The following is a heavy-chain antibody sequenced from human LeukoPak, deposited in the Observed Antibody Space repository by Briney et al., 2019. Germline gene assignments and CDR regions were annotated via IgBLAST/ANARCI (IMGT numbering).Heavy chain of an antibody. CDR1: GFTFDDYA. Sequence: GRSLRLSCAASGFTFDDYAMHWVRQAPGKGLEWVSGISWNSGSIGYADSVKGRFTISRDNAKNSLYLQMNSLRAEDMALYYCAKGRGYSYGFEDWFDPWGQGTLVTVSS. CDR2: ISWNSGSI. V-gene: IGHV3-9*03. J-gene: IGHJ5*02. D-gene: IGHD5-18*01. CDR3: AKGRGYSYGFEDWFDP.